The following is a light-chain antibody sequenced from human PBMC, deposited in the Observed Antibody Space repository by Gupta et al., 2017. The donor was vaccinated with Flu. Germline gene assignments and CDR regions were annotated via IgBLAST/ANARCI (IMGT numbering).Light chain of an antibody. J-gene: IGKJ4*01. CDR1: QSISNY. CDR3: QQSYNTPLT. CDR2: ATS. V-gene: IGKV1-39*01. Sequence: PSSLSASVGDRVTITCRASQSISNYLNWYQQKPGKAPKLLIYATSSLQSGVPSRFSGSGSGTDFTLTISSLQPEDFAAYYCQQSYNTPLTFGGGTKVEIE.